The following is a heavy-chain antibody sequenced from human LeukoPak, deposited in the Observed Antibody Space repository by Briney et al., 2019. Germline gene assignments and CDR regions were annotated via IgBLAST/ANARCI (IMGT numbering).Heavy chain of an antibody. CDR1: GFTFSNAW. V-gene: IGHV3-15*01. J-gene: IGHJ4*02. CDR3: TTDLSGLGQWLGN. Sequence: GGSLRLSCAAFGFTFSNAWMSWVRQAPGKGLEWVGRIKSRTDGGTTDYAAPVNGRFTISRDDSKNTLYLQMNSLKTEDTAVYYCTTDLSGLGQWLGNWGQGTLVTVSS. CDR2: IKSRTDGGTT. D-gene: IGHD6-19*01.